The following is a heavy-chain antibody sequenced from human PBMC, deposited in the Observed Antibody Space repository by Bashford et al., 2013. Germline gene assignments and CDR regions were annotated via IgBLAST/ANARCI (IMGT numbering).Heavy chain of an antibody. CDR3: ARGRYYYGSGSYRINYFDY. D-gene: IGHD3-10*01. V-gene: IGHV4-34*01. CDR1: VGPFSGYY. J-gene: IGHJ4*02. Sequence: SSETLSSPALSMVGPFSGYYWSWIRQPPREGAWSGLGKVNHSGSTNYNPSLKSRVTISVDTSKNQFSLKLSSVTAADTAVYYCARGRYYYGSGSYRINYFDYWGQGTLVTVSS. CDR2: VNHSGST.